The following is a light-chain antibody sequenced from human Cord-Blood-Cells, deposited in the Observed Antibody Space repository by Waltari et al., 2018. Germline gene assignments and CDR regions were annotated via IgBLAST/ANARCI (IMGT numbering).Light chain of an antibody. CDR3: QQYNSYPTT. Sequence: DIQMTQSPSTLSASVGDRATITCRASQSISSRLAWYQQKPGKAPKLLIYDASSLESGVPSRFSGSGSGTEFTLTISSLQPDDFATYYCQQYNSYPTTFGQGTKVEIK. CDR1: QSISSR. J-gene: IGKJ1*01. V-gene: IGKV1-5*01. CDR2: DAS.